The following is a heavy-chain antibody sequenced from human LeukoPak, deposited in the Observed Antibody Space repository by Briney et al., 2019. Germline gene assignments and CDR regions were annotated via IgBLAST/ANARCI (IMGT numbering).Heavy chain of an antibody. CDR3: ARTRYYYNSRSYGAPYYFDY. J-gene: IGHJ4*02. CDR2: IYYSGST. D-gene: IGHD3-10*01. V-gene: IGHV4-39*01. CDR1: GGSISSNSYY. Sequence: SSETLSLTCAVSGGSISSNSYYWGWIRQPPGKGLEWIGSIYYSGSTYYNPSLKSRVTISVDTSKNQFSLKLSSVTAANTAVYYCARTRYYYNSRSYGAPYYFDYWGQGTLVTVSS.